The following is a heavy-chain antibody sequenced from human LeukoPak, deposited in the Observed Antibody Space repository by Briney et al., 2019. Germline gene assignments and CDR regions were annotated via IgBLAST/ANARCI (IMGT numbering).Heavy chain of an antibody. Sequence: GASLKTSFAAPGSLFSSYGIYWVRPAPGKGLEWVAFIPYDGSNKYYANSVKGRFTISRYNYKNTLYVQMSSLRVEERAVYYCAKEGTVTPIGCWGQGTPVTVSS. V-gene: IGHV3-30*02. CDR2: IPYDGSNK. D-gene: IGHD4-17*01. J-gene: IGHJ4*02. CDR3: AKEGTVTPIGC. CDR1: GSLFSSYG.